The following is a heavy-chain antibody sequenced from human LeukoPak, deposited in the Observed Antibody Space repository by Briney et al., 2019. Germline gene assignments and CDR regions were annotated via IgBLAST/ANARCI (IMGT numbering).Heavy chain of an antibody. J-gene: IGHJ4*02. CDR3: AKEVGGPSAYYYDSSGYPPLDY. CDR2: IRYDGSNK. D-gene: IGHD3-22*01. V-gene: IGHV3-30*02. Sequence: PGGSLRLSCAASGFTFSSHGMHWVRQAPGKGLEWVAFIRYDGSNKYYADSVKGRFTISRDNSKNTLYLQMNSLRAEDTAVYYCAKEVGGPSAYYYDSSGYPPLDYWGQGTLVTVSS. CDR1: GFTFSSHG.